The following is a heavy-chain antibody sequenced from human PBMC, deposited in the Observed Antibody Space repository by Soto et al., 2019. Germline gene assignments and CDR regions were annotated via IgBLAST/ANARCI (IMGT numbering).Heavy chain of an antibody. CDR2: TYHTGST. Sequence: LALTCTISGGSFGTNYWSWIRQAPGKALEWIGYTYHTGSTKYNPSLKSRATISVDTSKNQFSLTLNSATAADTAVYYCATDSAGRGPFDPWGQGILVTVSS. V-gene: IGHV4-59*13. D-gene: IGHD3-10*01. J-gene: IGHJ5*02. CDR3: ATDSAGRGPFDP. CDR1: GGSFGTNY.